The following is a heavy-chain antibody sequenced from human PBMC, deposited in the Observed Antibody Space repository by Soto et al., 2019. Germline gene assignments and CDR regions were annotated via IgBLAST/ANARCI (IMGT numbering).Heavy chain of an antibody. CDR1: GGSISSGGYS. J-gene: IGHJ4*02. Sequence: QLQLQESGSGLVKPSQTLSLTCAVSGGSISSGGYSWSWIRQPPGKGLEWIGYIYHSGSTYYNPSLKSRVTISVDRSKNQFYLKLSSVTAADTAVYSCARAITSFGVVINYFDYWGQGTLVTVSS. CDR2: IYHSGST. D-gene: IGHD3-3*01. V-gene: IGHV4-30-2*01. CDR3: ARAITSFGVVINYFDY.